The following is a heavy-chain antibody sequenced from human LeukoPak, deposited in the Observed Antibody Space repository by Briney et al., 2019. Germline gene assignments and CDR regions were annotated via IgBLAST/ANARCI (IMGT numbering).Heavy chain of an antibody. CDR3: ARDRDPIAVAGGGWFDP. Sequence: PGGSLRLSCAASGFTFSSYWMHWVRQAPGKGLVWVSRINSDGSSTSYADSVKGRFTISRDNAKNTLYLQMNSLRAEDTAVYYCARDRDPIAVAGGGWFDPWGQGTLVTVSS. J-gene: IGHJ5*02. D-gene: IGHD6-19*01. V-gene: IGHV3-74*01. CDR2: INSDGSST. CDR1: GFTFSSYW.